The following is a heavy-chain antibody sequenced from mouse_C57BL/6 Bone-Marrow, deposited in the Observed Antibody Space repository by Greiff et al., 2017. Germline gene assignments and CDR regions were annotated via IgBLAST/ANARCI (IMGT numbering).Heavy chain of an antibody. CDR2: ISSGGSYP. CDR1: GFTFSSYG. D-gene: IGHD2-4*01. J-gene: IGHJ4*01. CDR3: ARPYDYDDGYYYAMDY. V-gene: IGHV5-6*01. Sequence: EVKLVESGGDLVKPGGSLQLSCAASGFTFSSYGMSWVRQTPDKRLEWVATISSGGSYPYYPDSVKGRFTISRDNAKNTLYLQMSSLKSEDTAMYYCARPYDYDDGYYYAMDYWGQGTSVTVSS.